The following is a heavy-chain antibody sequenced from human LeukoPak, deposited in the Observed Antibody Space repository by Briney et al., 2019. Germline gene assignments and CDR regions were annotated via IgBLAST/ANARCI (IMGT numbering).Heavy chain of an antibody. J-gene: IGHJ4*02. CDR1: GGSFSGYY. CDR3: ARAPPRYDFWSGSYYFDY. Sequence: ASETLSLTCAVYGGSFSGYYWSWIRQPPGKGLEWIGEINHSGSTNYNPSLKSRVTISVDTSKNQFSLKLSSVTAADTAVYYRARAPPRYDFWSGSYYFDYWGQGTLVTVSS. CDR2: INHSGST. D-gene: IGHD3-3*01. V-gene: IGHV4-34*01.